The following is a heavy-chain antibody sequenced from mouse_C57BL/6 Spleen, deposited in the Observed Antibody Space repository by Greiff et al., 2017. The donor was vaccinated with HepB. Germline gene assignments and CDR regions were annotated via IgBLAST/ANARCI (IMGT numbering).Heavy chain of an antibody. V-gene: IGHV3-6*01. Sequence: EVKLQESGPGLVKPSQSLSLTCSVTGYSITSGYYWNWIRQFPGNKLEWMGYISYDGSNNYNPSLKNRISITRDTSKNQFFLKLNSVTTEDTATYYCASYDYDGAWYFDVWGTGTTVTVSS. CDR1: GYSITSGYY. D-gene: IGHD2-4*01. CDR3: ASYDYDGAWYFDV. J-gene: IGHJ1*03. CDR2: ISYDGSN.